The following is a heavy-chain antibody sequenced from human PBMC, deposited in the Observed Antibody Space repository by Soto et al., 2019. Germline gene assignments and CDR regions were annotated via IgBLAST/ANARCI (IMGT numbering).Heavy chain of an antibody. D-gene: IGHD2-2*01. J-gene: IGHJ4*02. CDR2: ISGSGGST. CDR1: GFTFSSYG. Sequence: EVQLLESGGGLVQPGGSLRLSCAASGFTFSSYGMSWVRQAPGKGLEWVSGISGSGGSTYYADSVKGRFTISRDNSKNTLYLQMNSLRAEDTAVYYCAKKGRGTYHLEYWGQGTLVTVSS. CDR3: AKKGRGTYHLEY. V-gene: IGHV3-23*01.